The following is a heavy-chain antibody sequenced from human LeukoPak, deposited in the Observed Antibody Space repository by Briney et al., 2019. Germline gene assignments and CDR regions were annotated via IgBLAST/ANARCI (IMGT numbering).Heavy chain of an antibody. CDR1: GGSFSGYY. D-gene: IGHD2-15*01. CDR3: ARGPYCSGGSCYPRWFDP. V-gene: IGHV4-34*01. Sequence: SETLSLTCAVYGGSFSGYYWSWIRQPPGKGLEWIGEINHSGSTNYNPSLKSRVTISVDTSKNQFSLKLSSVTAADTAVYYCARGPYCSGGSCYPRWFDPWGQGTLVTVSS. J-gene: IGHJ5*02. CDR2: INHSGST.